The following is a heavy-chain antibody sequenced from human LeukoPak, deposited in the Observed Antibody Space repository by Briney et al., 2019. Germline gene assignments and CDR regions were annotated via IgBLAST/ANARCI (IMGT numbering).Heavy chain of an antibody. Sequence: SETLSLTCTVSGGSISSSSYYWGWIRQPPGKGLEWIGSIYYSGSTYYNPSLKSRVTISVDTSKNQFYLKLSSVTAADTAVYYCARHRRSGSSSSGDHAEYFQHWGQGTLVTVSS. CDR3: ARHRRSGSSSSGDHAEYFQH. CDR2: IYYSGST. V-gene: IGHV4-39*01. J-gene: IGHJ1*01. D-gene: IGHD6-6*01. CDR1: GGSISSSSYY.